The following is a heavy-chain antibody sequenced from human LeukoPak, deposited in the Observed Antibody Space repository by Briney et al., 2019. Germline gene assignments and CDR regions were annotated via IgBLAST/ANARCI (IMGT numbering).Heavy chain of an antibody. CDR1: GFTFSDYW. D-gene: IGHD5-18*01. Sequence: PGGSLRLSCAASGFTFSDYWVTWVRQAPGKGLEWVANINQDGSLKYYVDSVKGRFTISRDNAKNSLYLQMNSLRAEDTAVYFCARDLRTGYTYGYPLDYWGQGTLVTVSS. V-gene: IGHV3-7*01. J-gene: IGHJ4*02. CDR2: INQDGSLK. CDR3: ARDLRTGYTYGYPLDY.